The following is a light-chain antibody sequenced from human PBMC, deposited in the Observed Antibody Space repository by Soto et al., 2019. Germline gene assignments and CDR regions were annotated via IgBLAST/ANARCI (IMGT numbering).Light chain of an antibody. CDR3: AAWDDSLNGPV. CDR2: SDH. J-gene: IGLJ2*01. V-gene: IGLV1-44*01. CDR1: NSNIGSNT. Sequence: QSVLTQPPSASGTPGQRVTISCSGSNSNIGSNTVNWYLQLPGTAPKLLIYSDHQRPSGVPDRFSGSKSGTSGSLAISGLQSEDEADYYCAAWDDSLNGPVFGGGTKLTV.